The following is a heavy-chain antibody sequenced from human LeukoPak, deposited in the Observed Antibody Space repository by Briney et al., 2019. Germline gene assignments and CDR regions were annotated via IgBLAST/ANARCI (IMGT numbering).Heavy chain of an antibody. CDR3: AKDHYSSSWRIHHYYYYYMDV. D-gene: IGHD6-13*01. CDR2: IRYDGSNK. J-gene: IGHJ6*03. CDR1: GFTFSSYG. V-gene: IGHV3-30*02. Sequence: GGSLRLSCAASGFTFSSYGMHWVRQAPGKGLEWVAFIRYDGSNKYYADSVKGRFTISRDNSKNTLYLQMNSLRAEDTAVYYCAKDHYSSSWRIHHYYYYYMDVWGKGTTVTVSS.